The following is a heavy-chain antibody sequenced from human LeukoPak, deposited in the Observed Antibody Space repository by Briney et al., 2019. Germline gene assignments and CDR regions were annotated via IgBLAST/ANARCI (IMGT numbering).Heavy chain of an antibody. CDR2: IGKDGSGN. CDR1: GFSLSRYW. D-gene: IGHD3/OR15-3a*01. CDR3: ARDLDYYATDY. Sequence: TGGSLRLSCAASGFSLSRYWMSWVRQAQGKGLEWVANIGKDGSGNHYVDSVKGRFTISRDNAENSLYLQMNSLRADDTAVYYCARDLDYYATDYWGQGTLVTVSS. J-gene: IGHJ4*02. V-gene: IGHV3-7*01.